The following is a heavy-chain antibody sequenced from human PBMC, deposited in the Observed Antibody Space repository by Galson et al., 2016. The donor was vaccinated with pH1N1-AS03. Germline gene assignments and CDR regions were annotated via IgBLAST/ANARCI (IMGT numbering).Heavy chain of an antibody. J-gene: IGHJ4*02. CDR1: GFTFSSSW. Sequence: SLRLSCAASGFTFSSSWMSWVRQAPGKGLEWVANIRQDGSDKYYVDSVRGRFTISRDNAKNSLYLQVNSLRAEDTAVYYCVKGGTNFDSWGQGTLVTVSS. V-gene: IGHV3-7*01. D-gene: IGHD1-26*01. CDR2: IRQDGSDK. CDR3: VKGGTNFDS.